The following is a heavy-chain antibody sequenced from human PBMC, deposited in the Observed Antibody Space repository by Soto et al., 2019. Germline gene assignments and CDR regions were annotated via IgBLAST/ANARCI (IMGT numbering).Heavy chain of an antibody. CDR1: GGSISSYY. J-gene: IGHJ4*02. D-gene: IGHD3-22*01. CDR3: ARESSGDFDY. CDR2: IYYSGST. V-gene: IGHV4-59*01. Sequence: PSETLSLTCTVSGGSISSYYWSWIRQPPGKGLEWIGYIYYSGSTNYNPSLKSRVTISVDTSKNQFSLKLSSVTAADTDVYYCARESSGDFDYWGQGTLVTVSS.